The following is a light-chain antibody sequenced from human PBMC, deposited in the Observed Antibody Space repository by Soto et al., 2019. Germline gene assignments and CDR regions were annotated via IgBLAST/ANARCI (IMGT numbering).Light chain of an antibody. CDR1: QGVRND. Sequence: GDRVTITCRASQGVRNDVDWYQQKPGQAPKVLIYAASSLQSGVPSRFSGSGSGTDFTLTISRLQPEDSATYYCLQGYHYPWTFGQGTKVEIK. V-gene: IGKV1-6*01. CDR2: AAS. J-gene: IGKJ1*01. CDR3: LQGYHYPWT.